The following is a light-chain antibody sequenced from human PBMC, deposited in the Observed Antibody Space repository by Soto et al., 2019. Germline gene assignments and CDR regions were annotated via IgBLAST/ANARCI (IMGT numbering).Light chain of an antibody. Sequence: VVLTQSPGTLSLSPGDRATLSCRASQTLRGNYLAWFQQKPGQAPRLLIYVASTRAAGVPDRFSGSGSGTDFSLTINRLEPEDFAVYYCQQYDSFLRTFGQGTKVEIK. CDR1: QTLRGNY. CDR3: QQYDSFLRT. J-gene: IGKJ1*01. V-gene: IGKV3-20*01. CDR2: VAS.